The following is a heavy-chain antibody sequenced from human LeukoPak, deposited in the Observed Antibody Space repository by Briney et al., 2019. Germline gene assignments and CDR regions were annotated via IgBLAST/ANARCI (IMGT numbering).Heavy chain of an antibody. CDR3: ARVALDYDILTGEFDY. Sequence: PSETLSLTCAVYGGSFSGYYWSWIRQPPGKVLEWIGEINHSGSTNYNPSLKSRVTISVDTSKNQFSLKLSSVTAADTAVYYCARVALDYDILTGEFDYWGQGTLVTVSS. D-gene: IGHD3-9*01. CDR1: GGSFSGYY. CDR2: INHSGST. V-gene: IGHV4-34*01. J-gene: IGHJ4*02.